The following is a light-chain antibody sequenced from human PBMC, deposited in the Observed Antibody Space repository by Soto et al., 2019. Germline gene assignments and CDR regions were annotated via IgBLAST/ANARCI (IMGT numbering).Light chain of an antibody. CDR2: DVS. Sequence: QSVLTQPPSVSAAPGQKVTISCSGSSSNIGGNSVSWYQHHPGKAPKLMIYDVSERPSGVPDRFSGSKSGNTASLTISGLQAEDEADYYCCSYAGTFYVFGTGTKVTVL. J-gene: IGLJ1*01. V-gene: IGLV2-11*01. CDR3: CSYAGTFYV. CDR1: SSNIGGNS.